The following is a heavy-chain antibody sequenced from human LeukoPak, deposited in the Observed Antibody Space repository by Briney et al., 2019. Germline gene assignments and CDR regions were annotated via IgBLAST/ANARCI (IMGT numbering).Heavy chain of an antibody. V-gene: IGHV3-64*02. D-gene: IGHD3-10*01. CDR3: AIQIRGVIY. CDR1: GFTFSSFA. Sequence: RSGGSLRPSCAASGFTFSSFAMHWVRQAPGKGLEYVSGISRDGRSTFYADSVKGRFTISRDNSKNTLYLQMGSLRAEDMAVYYCAIQIRGVIYWGQGTLVTVSS. CDR2: ISRDGRST. J-gene: IGHJ4*02.